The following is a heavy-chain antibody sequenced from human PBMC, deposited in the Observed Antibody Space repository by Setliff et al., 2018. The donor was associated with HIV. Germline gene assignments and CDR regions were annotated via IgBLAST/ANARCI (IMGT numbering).Heavy chain of an antibody. CDR3: ATDLHWAFDY. D-gene: IGHD7-27*01. J-gene: IGHJ4*02. CDR1: GFTFSDYP. V-gene: IGHV3-48*01. Sequence: PGGSLRLSCAASGFTFSDYPMNWVRQAPGKGLEWVSHIYPDSINIDYTDSVKGRFTISRDNAKNSLYLQMNSLRAEDAAVYYCATDLHWAFDYWGQGSLVTVSS. CDR2: IYPDSINI.